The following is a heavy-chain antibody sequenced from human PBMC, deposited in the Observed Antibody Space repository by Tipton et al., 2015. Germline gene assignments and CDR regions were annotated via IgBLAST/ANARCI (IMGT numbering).Heavy chain of an antibody. J-gene: IGHJ4*02. Sequence: TLSLTCSVSSDSISKYYWSWIRQPPGKGLEWIGSISHSGNTYYNPSLKSRVTMSRDTSKNQFSLRLSSVTAADTAVYFCARTDALGHFDYWGLGTLVTVSS. CDR1: SDSISKYY. CDR2: ISHSGNT. CDR3: ARTDALGHFDY. V-gene: IGHV4-59*01. D-gene: IGHD2-8*01.